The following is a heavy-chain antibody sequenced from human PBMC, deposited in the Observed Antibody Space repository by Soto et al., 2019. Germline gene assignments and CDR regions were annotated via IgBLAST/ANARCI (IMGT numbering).Heavy chain of an antibody. CDR2: IDPSDSQT. Sequence: GESLKIACKGSGYSFAGYWITWVRQKPGKGLEWMGRIDPSDSQTYYSPSFRGHVTISVTKSITTVFLQWSSLRASDTAMYYCARQIYDSDTGPNFQYYFDSWGQGTPVTAPQ. D-gene: IGHD3-22*01. CDR1: GYSFAGYW. V-gene: IGHV5-10-1*01. J-gene: IGHJ4*02. CDR3: ARQIYDSDTGPNFQYYFDS.